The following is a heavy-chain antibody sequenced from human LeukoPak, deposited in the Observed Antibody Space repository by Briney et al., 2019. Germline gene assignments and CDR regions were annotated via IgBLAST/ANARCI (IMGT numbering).Heavy chain of an antibody. CDR2: INHSGST. CDR1: GGSFSGYY. D-gene: IGHD1-26*01. Sequence: PSETLSLTCAVYGGSFSGYYWSWIRQPPGKGLEWIREINHSGSTNYNPSLKSRVTISVDTSKNQFSLKLSSVTAADTAVYYCANLVGSYNHDFDYWGQGTLVTVSS. V-gene: IGHV4-34*01. CDR3: ANLVGSYNHDFDY. J-gene: IGHJ4*02.